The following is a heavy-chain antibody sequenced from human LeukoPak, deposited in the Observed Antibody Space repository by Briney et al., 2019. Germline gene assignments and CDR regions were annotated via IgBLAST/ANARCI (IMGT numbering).Heavy chain of an antibody. CDR2: ISSSGSTI. Sequence: PGGSLRLSCAASGFTFSDYYMSWIRQAPGKGLEWVSYISSSGSTIYYADSVKGRFTISRDNSKNTLYLRMNSLRAEDTAVYFCARTPYLYFGSGSFQFDYWGQGTLVTVSS. V-gene: IGHV3-11*01. CDR1: GFTFSDYY. D-gene: IGHD3-10*01. J-gene: IGHJ4*02. CDR3: ARTPYLYFGSGSFQFDY.